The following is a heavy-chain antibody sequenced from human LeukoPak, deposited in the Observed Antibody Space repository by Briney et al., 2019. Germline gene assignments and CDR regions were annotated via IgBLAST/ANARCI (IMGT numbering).Heavy chain of an antibody. V-gene: IGHV4-59*01. CDR3: ARVVTTVTHDAFDI. J-gene: IGHJ3*02. CDR1: GGSISSYY. Sequence: TPSETLSLTCTVSGGSISSYYWSWIRQPPGKGLEWIGYIYYSGSANYNPSLKSRVTISVDTSKNQFSLKLSSVTAADTAVYYCARVVTTVTHDAFDIWGQGTMVTVSS. CDR2: IYYSGSA. D-gene: IGHD4-17*01.